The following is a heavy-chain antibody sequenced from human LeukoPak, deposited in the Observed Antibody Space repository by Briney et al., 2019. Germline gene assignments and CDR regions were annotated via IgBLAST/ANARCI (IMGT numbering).Heavy chain of an antibody. D-gene: IGHD6-13*01. J-gene: IGHJ5*02. CDR2: INYSGST. CDR1: GFTFSSYS. Sequence: GSLRLSCAASGFTFSSYSMNWVRQPPGNGLEWIGEINYSGSTNYNPSLKSRVTISLDTSKNQFSLKLSSVTAADTAIYYCARGNLEWAAGTRWFDPWGQGTLVTVSS. V-gene: IGHV4-34*01. CDR3: ARGNLEWAAGTRWFDP.